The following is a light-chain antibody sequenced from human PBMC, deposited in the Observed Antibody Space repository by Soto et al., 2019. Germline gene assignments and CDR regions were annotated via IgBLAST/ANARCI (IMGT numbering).Light chain of an antibody. Sequence: QSVLTQSPSASGNPGQRVTVSCSGSSSNIGTNYVYWYQQLPGTAPKVLIYSTDKRPSGVPDRFSGSKSGTSASLAISGLRSEDEADYYCAAWDDSLSGPVFGGGTKVTVL. CDR3: AAWDDSLSGPV. CDR2: STD. J-gene: IGLJ2*01. V-gene: IGLV1-47*01. CDR1: SSNIGTNY.